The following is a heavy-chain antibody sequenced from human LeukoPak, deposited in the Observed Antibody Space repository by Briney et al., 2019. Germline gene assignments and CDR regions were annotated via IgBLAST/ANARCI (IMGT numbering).Heavy chain of an antibody. D-gene: IGHD6-19*01. J-gene: IGHJ4*02. CDR3: ARGGIQVSGIDEFDY. Sequence: GGSLRLSCAASGFTFIDYDMHWVRQVIGKGLEWVSAIGIRGDTHYSGSVKGRFTISRETAESSLYLQMNSLRAEDTAVYYCARGGIQVSGIDEFDYWGQGTLVTVSS. V-gene: IGHV3-13*01. CDR2: IGIRGDT. CDR1: GFTFIDYD.